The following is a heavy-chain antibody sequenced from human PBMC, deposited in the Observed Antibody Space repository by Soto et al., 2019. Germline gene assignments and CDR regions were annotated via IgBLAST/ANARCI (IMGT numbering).Heavy chain of an antibody. CDR3: ARLPVVVAATVWYFDL. CDR2: IYYSGST. J-gene: IGHJ2*01. V-gene: IGHV4-39*01. CDR1: GCSISSSSYY. D-gene: IGHD2-15*01. Sequence: PSETLSLTCTVSGCSISSSSYYWGWIRQPPGKGLEWIGSIYYSGSTYYNPSLKSRVTISVDTSKNQFSLKLSSVTAADTAVYYCARLPVVVAATVWYFDLWGRGTLVTVSS.